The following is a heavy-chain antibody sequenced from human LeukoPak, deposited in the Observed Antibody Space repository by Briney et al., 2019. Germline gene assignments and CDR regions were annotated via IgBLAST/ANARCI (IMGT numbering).Heavy chain of an antibody. CDR1: GITFRNYW. CDR3: ATEPGIGYAFDI. V-gene: IGHV3-7*01. CDR2: INPDGSGK. J-gene: IGHJ3*02. Sequence: GGSLRLSCVASGITFRNYWMSWVRKAPGKGLEWVANINPDGSGKNYAHSVKGRFTISRDNAKNSVSLQMNSLTAQDTAVYYCATEPGIGYAFDIWGQGTMVTVSS. D-gene: IGHD3-10*01.